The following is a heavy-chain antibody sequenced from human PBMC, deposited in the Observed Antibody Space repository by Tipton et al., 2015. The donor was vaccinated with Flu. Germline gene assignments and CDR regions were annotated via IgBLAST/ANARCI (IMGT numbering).Heavy chain of an antibody. J-gene: IGHJ4*02. D-gene: IGHD6-19*01. CDR2: VLYGGIT. V-gene: IGHV4-59*01. CDR3: ARDSSGWYLFAH. CDR1: GGSMRSYY. Sequence: TLSLTCTVSGGSMRSYYWSWIRQSPGTGLEWIGYVLYGGITNYNPPLKSRATISMDTSKNQYSLKLTSVTAADTAVYYCARDSSGWYLFAHWGQGTQVNVSS.